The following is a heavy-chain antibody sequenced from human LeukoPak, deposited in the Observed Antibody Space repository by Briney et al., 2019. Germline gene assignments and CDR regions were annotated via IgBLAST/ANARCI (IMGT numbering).Heavy chain of an antibody. J-gene: IGHJ5*02. D-gene: IGHD1-1*01. CDR1: GFTFSSYG. CDR2: IWYDGSNK. Sequence: GGSLRLSCAASGFTFSSYGMHWVRQAPGEGLEWVAVIWYDGSNKYYADSVKGRFTISRDNSKNTLYLQMNSLRAEDAAVYYCAGDERGYNWFDPWGQGTLVTVSS. V-gene: IGHV3-33*01. CDR3: AGDERGYNWFDP.